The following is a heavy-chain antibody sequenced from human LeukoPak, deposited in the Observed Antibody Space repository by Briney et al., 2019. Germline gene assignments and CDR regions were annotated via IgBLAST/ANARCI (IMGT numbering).Heavy chain of an antibody. D-gene: IGHD6-13*01. J-gene: IGHJ4*02. CDR1: VSDFDISA. CDR3: ARGVIAAANYYFDY. CDR2: INSDGSST. Sequence: GGSLRLSCVASVSDFDISAMNWVRQAPGKGLVWVSRINSDGSSTSYADSVKGRFTISRDNAKNTLYLQMNSLRAEDTAVYYCARGVIAAANYYFDYWGQGTLVTVSS. V-gene: IGHV3-74*01.